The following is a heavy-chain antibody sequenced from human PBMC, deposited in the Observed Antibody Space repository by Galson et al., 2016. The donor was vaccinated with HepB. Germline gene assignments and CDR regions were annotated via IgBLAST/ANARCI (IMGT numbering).Heavy chain of an antibody. Sequence: SLRLSCAASEFTFSRYTMNWVRQAPGKGLEWVAVISYDGSNKYYADSVKGRFTISRDNSKNTLYLQMNSLRAEDTAVYYCAKEGIAAAGPFDYWGQGTLVTVSS. D-gene: IGHD6-13*01. CDR1: EFTFSRYT. J-gene: IGHJ4*02. CDR3: AKEGIAAAGPFDY. CDR2: ISYDGSNK. V-gene: IGHV3-30*18.